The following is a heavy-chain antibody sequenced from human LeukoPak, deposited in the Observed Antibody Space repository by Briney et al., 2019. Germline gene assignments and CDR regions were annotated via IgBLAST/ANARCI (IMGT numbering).Heavy chain of an antibody. D-gene: IGHD3-22*01. CDR3: ARQYYYDSSGYSKSDAFDI. CDR2: IYTSGST. V-gene: IGHV4-4*07. Sequence: SETLSLTCTVSGGSISSYYWSWIRQPAGKGLEWIGRIYTSGSTNHNPSLKSRVTMSVDTSKIQFSLKLSSVTAADTAVYYCARQYYYDSSGYSKSDAFDIWGQGTMVTVSS. CDR1: GGSISSYY. J-gene: IGHJ3*02.